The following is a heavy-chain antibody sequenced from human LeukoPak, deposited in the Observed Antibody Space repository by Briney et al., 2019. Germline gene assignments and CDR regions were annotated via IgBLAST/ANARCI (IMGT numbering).Heavy chain of an antibody. J-gene: IGHJ4*02. CDR2: INSDGTST. D-gene: IGHD2-8*01. V-gene: IGHV3-74*01. Sequence: GGSLRLSCAASGFTFSSSWMHWVRQAPGKGLVWVSRINSDGTSTNYADSVKGRFTIPRDNAKNTLYLQMNSLRAEDTTVYYCARVNVPDHYWGQGTLVTVSS. CDR1: GFTFSSSW. CDR3: ARVNVPDHY.